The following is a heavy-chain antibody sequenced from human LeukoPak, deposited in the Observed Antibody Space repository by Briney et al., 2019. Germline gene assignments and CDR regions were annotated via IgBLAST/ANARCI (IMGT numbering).Heavy chain of an antibody. Sequence: SETLSLTCTVSGGSISSYYWSWIRQPPGKGLEWIGYIYYSGSTNYNPSLKSRVTISVDTSKNQFSLKLSSVTAADTAVYYCARGCSSTSCYYYYYMDVWGKGTTVTISS. CDR3: ARGCSSTSCYYYYYMDV. J-gene: IGHJ6*03. D-gene: IGHD2-2*01. CDR1: GGSISSYY. V-gene: IGHV4-59*01. CDR2: IYYSGST.